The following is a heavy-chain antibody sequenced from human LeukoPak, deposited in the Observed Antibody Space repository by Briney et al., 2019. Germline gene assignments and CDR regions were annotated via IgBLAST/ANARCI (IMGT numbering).Heavy chain of an antibody. D-gene: IGHD6-25*01. J-gene: IGHJ5*02. CDR2: IYYTGST. CDR3: ARRSTGGSLRDP. Sequence: SETLSLTCTVSGGSISSGGYYWSWIRQPPGKGLEWIGNIYYTGSTYYNPSLKSRVTLSVDTSKNQFSLNLESVTAADTAVYYCARRSTGGSLRDPWGQGTLVTVSS. CDR1: GGSISSGGYY. V-gene: IGHV4-39*01.